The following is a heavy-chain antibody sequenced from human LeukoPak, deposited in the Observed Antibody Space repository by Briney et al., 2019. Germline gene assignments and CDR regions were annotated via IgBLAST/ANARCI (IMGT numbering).Heavy chain of an antibody. CDR2: IYYSGST. J-gene: IGHJ5*02. CDR1: GGSISSSSYY. V-gene: IGHV4-39*01. Sequence: PSETLSLTCTVSGGSISSSSYYWGWIRQPPGKGLEWIGSIYYSGSTYYNPSLKSRVTISVDTPKHQFSLKLRSVTAADTAVYYCARHGNSNYVSWFDPWGQGTLVTVSS. D-gene: IGHD4-11*01. CDR3: ARHGNSNYVSWFDP.